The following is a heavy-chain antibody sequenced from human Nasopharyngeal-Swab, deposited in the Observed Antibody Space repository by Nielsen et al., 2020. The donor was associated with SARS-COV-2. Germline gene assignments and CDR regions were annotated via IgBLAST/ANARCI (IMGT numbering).Heavy chain of an antibody. CDR1: GGSFRDYF. CDR3: ARGFSTATTFVDV. Sequence: SETLSLTCAVYGGSFRDYFWTWIRQPPGKGLEWIAEIDHSGRTNYNPSLKSRFTFSVDTSKNQFSLKVSSLTAADTAIYYCARGFSTATTFVDVWGKGAMVTVSS. CDR2: IDHSGRT. J-gene: IGHJ6*04. D-gene: IGHD3-3*01. V-gene: IGHV4-34*01.